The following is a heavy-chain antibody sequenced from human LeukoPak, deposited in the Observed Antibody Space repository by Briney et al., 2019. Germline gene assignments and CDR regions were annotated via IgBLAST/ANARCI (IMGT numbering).Heavy chain of an antibody. D-gene: IGHD1-26*01. CDR2: IYTSGST. CDR1: GGSISSGSYY. V-gene: IGHV4-61*02. Sequence: SETLSLTRTVSGGSISSGSYYWSWIRQPAGKGLEWIGRIYTSGSTNYNPSLKNRVTISVDTSKNQFSLKLSSVTAADTAVYYCARGVGITPTYWGQGTLVTVSS. J-gene: IGHJ4*02. CDR3: ARGVGITPTY.